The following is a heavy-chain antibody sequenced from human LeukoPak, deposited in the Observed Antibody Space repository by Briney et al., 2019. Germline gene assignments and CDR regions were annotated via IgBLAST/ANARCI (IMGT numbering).Heavy chain of an antibody. CDR2: INGDGTST. D-gene: IGHD2-15*01. J-gene: IGHJ4*02. CDR1: GFISSNYW. Sequence: GGSLRLSCAPSGFISSNYWMHWVRQVPGKGLVWVSHINGDGTSTSYADSVKGRFTISRDNARNTLYLQMNSLRPEDTAVYYCGRGYPVAAKDYWGQGTLVTVSS. V-gene: IGHV3-74*01. CDR3: GRGYPVAAKDY.